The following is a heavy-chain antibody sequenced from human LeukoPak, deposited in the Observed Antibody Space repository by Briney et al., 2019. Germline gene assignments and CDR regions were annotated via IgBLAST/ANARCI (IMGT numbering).Heavy chain of an antibody. CDR1: GVSINTCCYY. CDR2: KYYSGST. CDR3: ARGRSYGFDFDS. V-gene: IGHV4-61*01. Sequence: PSETLSLTCDVSGVSINTCCYYWTWIRQPPAKGLEWIGYKYYSGSTRYNSSLRSRLTISLDSSKNQFSLRLTSVTAADTAVYYCARGRSYGFDFDSWGPGTLVIVSS. J-gene: IGHJ4*02. D-gene: IGHD5-18*01.